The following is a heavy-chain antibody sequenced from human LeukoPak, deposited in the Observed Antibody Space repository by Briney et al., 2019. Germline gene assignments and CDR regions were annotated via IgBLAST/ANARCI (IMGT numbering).Heavy chain of an antibody. J-gene: IGHJ2*01. CDR3: ARAGGGDKQQLVWYFDL. CDR1: GFTFKTHS. Sequence: GGSLRLSCAASGFTFKTHSMNWVRRAPGKGLDWVSLIYSGGVTYYADSVKGRFTLSRDNSTNTLYLQRNSRGAEDTAGYYCARAGGGDKQQLVWYFDLWGRGTLVTVSS. CDR2: IYSGGVT. V-gene: IGHV3-53*01. D-gene: IGHD6-13*01.